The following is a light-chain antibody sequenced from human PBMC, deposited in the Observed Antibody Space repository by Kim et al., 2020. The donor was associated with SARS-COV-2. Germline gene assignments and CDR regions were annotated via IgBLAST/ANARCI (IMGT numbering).Light chain of an antibody. CDR3: QVWDTSSDHPYV. CDR1: NIGSKS. V-gene: IGLV3-21*04. Sequence: PGKTARITCGGTNIGSKSVHWYQRKPGQAPVLVIYYDSDRPSGIPERFSGSNSGNTATLTISRVEAGDEADYYCQVWDTSSDHPYVFGTGTKVTVL. J-gene: IGLJ1*01. CDR2: YDS.